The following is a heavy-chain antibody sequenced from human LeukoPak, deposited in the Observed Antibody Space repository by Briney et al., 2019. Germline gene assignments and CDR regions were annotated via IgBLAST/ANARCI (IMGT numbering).Heavy chain of an antibody. J-gene: IGHJ5*02. CDR1: GGSFSGYC. V-gene: IGHV4-34*01. CDR2: INHSGST. CDR3: ARDLGVQLWLRGWFDP. D-gene: IGHD5-18*01. Sequence: SETLSLTCAVYGGSFSGYCWSWIRQPPGKGLEWIGEINHSGSTNYNPSLKSRVTISVDTSKNQFSLKLSSVTAADTAVYYCARDLGVQLWLRGWFDPWGQGTLVTVSS.